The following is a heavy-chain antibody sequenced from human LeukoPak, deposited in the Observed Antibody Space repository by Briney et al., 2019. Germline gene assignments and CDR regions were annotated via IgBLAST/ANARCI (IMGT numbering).Heavy chain of an antibody. CDR1: GFTVSSNY. CDR2: IYSGGST. Sequence: GGSLRLSCAASGFTVSSNYMSWVRQAPGKGLEWVSVIYSGGSTYYADSVKGRFTISRHNSKNTLYLQMNSLRAEDTAVYYCARGGAAGYPLTFDYWGQGTLVTVSS. J-gene: IGHJ4*02. D-gene: IGHD6-13*01. CDR3: ARGGAAGYPLTFDY. V-gene: IGHV3-53*04.